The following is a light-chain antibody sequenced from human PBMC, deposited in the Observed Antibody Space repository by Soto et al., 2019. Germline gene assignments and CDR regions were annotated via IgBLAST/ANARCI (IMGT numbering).Light chain of an antibody. Sequence: QSALTQPASVSGSPGRSISVSCTGTSSDIVSYNYVSWYQQHPGKAPKLLIYDVSDRPSGVSNRFSGSKSGNTASLTISGLQAEDEADYYCSSYTASNTLVFGTGTKLTVL. CDR2: DVS. J-gene: IGLJ1*01. CDR1: SSDIVSYNY. V-gene: IGLV2-14*01. CDR3: SSYTASNTLV.